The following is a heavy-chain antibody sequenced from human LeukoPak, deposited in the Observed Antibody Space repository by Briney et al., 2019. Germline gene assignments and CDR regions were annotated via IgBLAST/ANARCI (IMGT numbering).Heavy chain of an antibody. CDR3: ARDLSYSSGWYLFDY. Sequence: PGGSLRLSCAASGFTFSSHWMHWVRQAPGKGLVWVSRINSDGSSTSYADSVKGRFTISRDNAKNTLYLQMSSLRAEDTAVYYCARDLSYSSGWYLFDYWGQGTLVTVSS. J-gene: IGHJ4*02. CDR2: INSDGSST. V-gene: IGHV3-74*01. D-gene: IGHD6-19*01. CDR1: GFTFSSHW.